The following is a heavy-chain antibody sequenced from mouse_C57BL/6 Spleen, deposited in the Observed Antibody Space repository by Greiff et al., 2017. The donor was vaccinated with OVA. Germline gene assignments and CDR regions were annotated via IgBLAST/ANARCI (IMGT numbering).Heavy chain of an antibody. V-gene: IGHV1-26*01. CDR3: ARAGDGYPFDY. D-gene: IGHD2-3*01. J-gene: IGHJ2*01. Sequence: EVKLQQSGPELVKPGASVKISCKASGYTFTDYYMNWVKQSHGKSLEWIGDINPNNGGTSYNQKFKGKATLTVDKSSSTAYMELRSLTSEDSAVYYCARAGDGYPFDYWGQGTTLTVSS. CDR2: INPNNGGT. CDR1: GYTFTDYY.